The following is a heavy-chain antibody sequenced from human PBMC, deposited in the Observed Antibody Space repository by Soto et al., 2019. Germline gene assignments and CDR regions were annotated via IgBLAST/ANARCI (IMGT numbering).Heavy chain of an antibody. CDR1: GFTFDDYA. D-gene: IGHD1-26*01. J-gene: IGHJ4*02. V-gene: IGHV3-9*01. Sequence: GGSLRLSCAASGFTFDDYAMHWVRQAPGKGLEWVSGISWNSGSIGYADSVKGRFTISRDNAKNSLYLQMNSLRAEDTALYYCAKDIRGSYYLYYFDYWGQGTLVTVSS. CDR3: AKDIRGSYYLYYFDY. CDR2: ISWNSGSI.